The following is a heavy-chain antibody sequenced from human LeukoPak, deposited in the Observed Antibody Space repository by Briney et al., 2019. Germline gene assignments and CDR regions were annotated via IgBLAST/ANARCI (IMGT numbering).Heavy chain of an antibody. D-gene: IGHD3-3*01. Sequence: GGSLRLSCAASGFTFSSYWMSWVRQAPGKGLEWVANIKQDGSEKYYVDSVKGRFTISRDNAKNSLYLQMNSLRAEDTAVYYCARDWGFWSGSTGFDYWGQGTLATVSS. CDR2: IKQDGSEK. CDR1: GFTFSSYW. CDR3: ARDWGFWSGSTGFDY. V-gene: IGHV3-7*01. J-gene: IGHJ4*02.